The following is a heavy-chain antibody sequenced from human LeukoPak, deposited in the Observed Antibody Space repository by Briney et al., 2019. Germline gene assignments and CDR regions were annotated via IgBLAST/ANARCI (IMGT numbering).Heavy chain of an antibody. D-gene: IGHD6-13*01. CDR3: ARVPLVVSYYYYGMDV. Sequence: SETLSLTCTVSGGSISSSSYYWGWIRQPPGTGLEWIGSIYYSGSTYYNPSLKSRVTISVDTSKNQFSLKLSSVTAADTAVYYCARVPLVVSYYYYGMDVWGQGTTVTVSS. CDR2: IYYSGST. CDR1: GGSISSSSYY. V-gene: IGHV4-39*01. J-gene: IGHJ6*02.